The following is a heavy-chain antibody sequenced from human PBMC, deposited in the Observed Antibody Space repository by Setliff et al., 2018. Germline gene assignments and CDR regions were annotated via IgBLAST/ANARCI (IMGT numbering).Heavy chain of an antibody. D-gene: IGHD2-15*01. Sequence: GGSLRLSCAASGFTFSTYRMHWVRQAPGKGLEWVAVIWDDGGNKYHADSVKGRFAISRDISTNTLYLQMNSLRAEDSAIYFCASSCSGSTCNAGLDYWGQGTLVTVSS. V-gene: IGHV3-33*08. CDR1: GFTFSTYR. CDR2: IWDDGGNK. CDR3: ASSCSGSTCNAGLDY. J-gene: IGHJ4*02.